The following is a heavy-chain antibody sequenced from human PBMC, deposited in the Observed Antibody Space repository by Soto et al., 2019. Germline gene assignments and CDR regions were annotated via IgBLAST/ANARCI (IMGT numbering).Heavy chain of an antibody. Sequence: GGSLRLSCAASGFTFSDYYMSWIRQAPGKGLEWVSYISSSGSTIYYADSVKGRFTISRDNAKNSLYLQMNSLRAEDTAVYYCARAGKATYDYIWGSYRYYFDYWGQGTLVTVSS. CDR2: ISSSGSTI. D-gene: IGHD3-16*02. J-gene: IGHJ4*02. CDR1: GFTFSDYY. CDR3: ARAGKATYDYIWGSYRYYFDY. V-gene: IGHV3-11*01.